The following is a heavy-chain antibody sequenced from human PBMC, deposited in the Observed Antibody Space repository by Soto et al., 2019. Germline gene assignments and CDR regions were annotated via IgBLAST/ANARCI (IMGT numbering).Heavy chain of an antibody. CDR1: GGSFSGYY. D-gene: IGHD3-10*01. CDR3: ARGGGSGSYYNGWFDP. J-gene: IGHJ5*02. Sequence: QVQLQQWGAGLLKPSETLSLTCAVYGGSFSGYYWSWIRQPPGKGLEWIGEINHSGSTNYNPSLKSRVTISVDTSKNQFSLKLSSVTAADTAVYYCARGGGSGSYYNGWFDPWGQGTLVTASS. CDR2: INHSGST. V-gene: IGHV4-34*01.